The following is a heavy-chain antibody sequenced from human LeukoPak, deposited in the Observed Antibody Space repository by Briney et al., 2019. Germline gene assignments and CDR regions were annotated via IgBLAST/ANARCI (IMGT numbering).Heavy chain of an antibody. CDR3: ARDRGDTAVDY. V-gene: IGHV4-61*02. CDR2: IYTSGST. CDR1: GGSISSGSYY. Sequence: SQTLSLTCTVSGGSISSGSYYWSWIRQPAGKGLEWIGRIYTSGSTNYNPSLKSRVTISVDTSKNQFSLKLSSVTAADTAVYYCARDRGDTAVDYWGQGTLVTVSS. D-gene: IGHD3-16*01. J-gene: IGHJ4*02.